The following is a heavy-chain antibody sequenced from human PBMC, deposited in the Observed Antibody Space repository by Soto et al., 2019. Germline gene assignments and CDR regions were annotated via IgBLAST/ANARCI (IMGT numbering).Heavy chain of an antibody. J-gene: IGHJ3*02. Sequence: EVQLLESGGGLVQPGGSLRLSCAASGFTFSNYVMSWVRQAPGKGLEWVSAISGSGGTTYYADSVKGRFTIARDNPKNTLYLQMSSLRAEDAALYYCANDRMRIVGATSHAFDIWGQGTMVTVSS. D-gene: IGHD1-26*01. CDR3: ANDRMRIVGATSHAFDI. CDR2: ISGSGGTT. CDR1: GFTFSNYV. V-gene: IGHV3-23*01.